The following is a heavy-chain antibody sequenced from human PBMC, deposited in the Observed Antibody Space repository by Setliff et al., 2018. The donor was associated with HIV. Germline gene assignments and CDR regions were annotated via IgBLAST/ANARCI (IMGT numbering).Heavy chain of an antibody. Sequence: SETLSLTCAVYGGSLSGSYWGWIRQPPGKGLEWIGIIYYSGSTYYKPSLKSRVTISVDTSKNQFSLKLNSVTAADTAMYYCARVVDADYLDYWGQGTPVTVSS. CDR1: GGSLSGSY. CDR3: ARVVDADYLDY. J-gene: IGHJ4*02. D-gene: IGHD2-15*01. CDR2: IYYSGST. V-gene: IGHV4-39*01.